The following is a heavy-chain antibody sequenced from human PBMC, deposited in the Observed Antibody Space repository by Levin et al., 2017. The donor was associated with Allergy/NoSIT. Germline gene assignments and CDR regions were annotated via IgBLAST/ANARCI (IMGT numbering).Heavy chain of an antibody. CDR3: AKERGERTVLGRFRPRQDAFDM. J-gene: IGHJ3*02. CDR1: GFRFSNYA. D-gene: IGHD7-27*01. CDR2: VSGSSGNT. Sequence: GESLKISCTASGFRFSNYAMSWVRQAPGKGLEWVSDVSGSSGNTYYADSVRGRFTISRDNSKNTLYLQMNSLRAEDTAVYYCAKERGERTVLGRFRPRQDAFDMWGQGTMVTVSS. V-gene: IGHV3-23*01.